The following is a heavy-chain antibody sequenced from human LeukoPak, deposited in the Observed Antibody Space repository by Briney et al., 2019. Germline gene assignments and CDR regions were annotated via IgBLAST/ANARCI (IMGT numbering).Heavy chain of an antibody. Sequence: GGSLQISCKGSGCRFTSYWIGWVRQMPGKGLEWMGIIYPGDSDTRYSPSFQGQVTISADKSISTAYLQWSSLKASDTAMYYCARHGCSSTSCFVIWGQGTMVTVSS. D-gene: IGHD2-2*01. CDR1: GCRFTSYW. J-gene: IGHJ3*02. CDR3: ARHGCSSTSCFVI. CDR2: IYPGDSDT. V-gene: IGHV5-51*01.